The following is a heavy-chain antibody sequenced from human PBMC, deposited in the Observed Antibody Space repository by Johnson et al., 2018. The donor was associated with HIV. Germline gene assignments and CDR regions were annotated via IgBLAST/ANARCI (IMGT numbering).Heavy chain of an antibody. CDR2: INWNGGRT. CDR1: GSNFDDYG. Sequence: VQLVESGGGVARPGGSLRLSCAASGSNFDDYGMSWVRQAPGKGLEWVSGINWNGGRTGYADSVKGRFTISRDNAKNSLHLQMNSLRAEDTALDYCARGGLGYQNIHDALDIWVQGTMVTVSS. CDR3: ARGGLGYQNIHDALDI. D-gene: IGHD2-2*01. J-gene: IGHJ3*02. V-gene: IGHV3-20*04.